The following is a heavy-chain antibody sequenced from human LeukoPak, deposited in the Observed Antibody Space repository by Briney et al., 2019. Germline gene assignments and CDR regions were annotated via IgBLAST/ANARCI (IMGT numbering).Heavy chain of an antibody. V-gene: IGHV1-18*01. Sequence: ASVKVSCKASGYTFTSYGISWVRQAPGQGLEWMGWISAYNGNTNYAQKLQGRVTMTTDTSTSTAYMELRSLRSDDTAVYYCARDRAVPTIFGVVPGYWGQGTLVTVSS. J-gene: IGHJ4*02. CDR3: ARDRAVPTIFGVVPGY. CDR1: GYTFTSYG. CDR2: ISAYNGNT. D-gene: IGHD3-3*01.